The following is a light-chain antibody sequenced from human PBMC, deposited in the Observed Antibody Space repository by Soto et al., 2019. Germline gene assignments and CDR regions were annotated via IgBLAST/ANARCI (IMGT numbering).Light chain of an antibody. Sequence: DIQLTQSPSFLSASVGDRVTITCRASQGISSYLAWYQQEAGKAPSLLIYTASTLQRGVPSRFSGSGSGTEFTLTISSLQPEDFAIYYCQQLNSYPYTFGQGTKLEIK. V-gene: IGKV1-9*01. CDR2: TAS. J-gene: IGKJ2*01. CDR3: QQLNSYPYT. CDR1: QGISSY.